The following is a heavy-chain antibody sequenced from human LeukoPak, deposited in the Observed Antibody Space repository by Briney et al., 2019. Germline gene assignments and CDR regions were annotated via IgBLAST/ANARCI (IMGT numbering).Heavy chain of an antibody. CDR3: AKRYGSSGFNWFDP. D-gene: IGHD6-19*01. J-gene: IGHJ5*02. Sequence: GVTLRFSSSASGFTICSNALTWVRQAPGTGLKCASTVSGNADTTYYADSVKGRFTLSRDNSKSTLYLQMNSLRAEDTAVYYCAKRYGSSGFNWFDPWGQGTLVTVSS. CDR1: GFTICSNA. CDR2: VSGNADTT. V-gene: IGHV3-23*01.